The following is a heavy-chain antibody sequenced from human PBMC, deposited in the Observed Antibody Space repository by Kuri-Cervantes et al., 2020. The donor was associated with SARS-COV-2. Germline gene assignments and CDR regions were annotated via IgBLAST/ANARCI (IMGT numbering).Heavy chain of an antibody. Sequence: GGSLRLSCTASGFIFSDYYMTWIRQAPGKGLEWVAVISYDGSNKYYADSVKGRFTISRDNSKNTLYLQMNSLRAEDTAVYYCAREAYTAQYWGQGTLVTVSS. CDR2: ISYDGSNK. V-gene: IGHV3-30-3*01. D-gene: IGHD3-16*01. CDR3: AREAYTAQY. CDR1: GFIFSDYY. J-gene: IGHJ4*02.